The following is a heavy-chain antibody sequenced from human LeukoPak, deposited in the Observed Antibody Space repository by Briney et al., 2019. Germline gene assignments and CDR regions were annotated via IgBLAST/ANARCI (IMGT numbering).Heavy chain of an antibody. J-gene: IGHJ6*03. D-gene: IGHD3-10*01. CDR1: GGPISTHY. CDR3: ARGATFRGTYYMDV. V-gene: IGHV4-59*11. CDR2: NDYSGST. Sequence: SETLSLTCIVSGGPISTHYWGWSRQPPGKGLEWIGYNDYSGSTNYNPSLKSRVTISVDTPKNQFSLKLNSVTAADTAVYYCARGATFRGTYYMDVWGKGTTVTVSS.